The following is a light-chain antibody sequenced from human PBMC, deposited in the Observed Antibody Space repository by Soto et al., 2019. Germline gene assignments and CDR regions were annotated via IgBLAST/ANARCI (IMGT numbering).Light chain of an antibody. V-gene: IGLV1-40*01. CDR1: SSNIGARLD. J-gene: IGLJ1*01. CDR3: QSYDSSLAGFV. Sequence: QSVLTQPPSVSGAPGQRVTISCTGSSSNIGARLDVHWYRHLPGTAPKLLISVNTNGPSGVADRFSGSKSGTSASLAIAGFRAEDEADYYCQSYDSSLAGFVFGTGTKVTVL. CDR2: VNT.